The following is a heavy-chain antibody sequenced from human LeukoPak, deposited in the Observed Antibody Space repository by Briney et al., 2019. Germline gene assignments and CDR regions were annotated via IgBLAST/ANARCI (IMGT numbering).Heavy chain of an antibody. CDR1: GFTFSSYA. J-gene: IGHJ4*02. V-gene: IGHV3-30-3*01. Sequence: GRSLRLSCAASGFTFSSYAMHWVRQAPGKGPEWVAVISYDGSNKYYADSVKGRFTISRDNSKNTLYLQMNSLRAEDTAVYYCARSLYGGYLDYFDYWGQGTLVTVSS. D-gene: IGHD5-12*01. CDR3: ARSLYGGYLDYFDY. CDR2: ISYDGSNK.